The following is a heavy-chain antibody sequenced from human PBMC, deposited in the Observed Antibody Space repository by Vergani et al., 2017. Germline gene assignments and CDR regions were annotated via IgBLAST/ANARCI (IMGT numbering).Heavy chain of an antibody. D-gene: IGHD5-12*01. Sequence: EVQLVESGGVVVQPGGSLRLSCAASGFTFDDYTMHWVRQAPGKGLEWVSLISWDGGSTYYADSVKGRFTISRDNIKNSLYLQMNSLRTEDTALYYCAKDMWIVATIRGETGFDYWGQGTLVTVSS. CDR2: ISWDGGST. CDR3: AKDMWIVATIRGETGFDY. V-gene: IGHV3-43*01. CDR1: GFTFDDYT. J-gene: IGHJ4*02.